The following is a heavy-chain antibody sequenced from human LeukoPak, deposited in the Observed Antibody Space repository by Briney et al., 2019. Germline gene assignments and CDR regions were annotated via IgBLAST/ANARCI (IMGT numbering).Heavy chain of an antibody. CDR3: ARDRGYGDYLNYFDY. CDR2: IYYSGST. Sequence: PSETLSLTCTVSGGSISSNYWSWIRQPPGKGLEWIGYIYYSGSTNSNPSLKSRVTISVDTSKNQFSLNLSSVTAADTAVYYGARDRGYGDYLNYFDYWGQGTLVTVSS. V-gene: IGHV4-59*01. CDR1: GGSISSNY. J-gene: IGHJ4*02. D-gene: IGHD4-17*01.